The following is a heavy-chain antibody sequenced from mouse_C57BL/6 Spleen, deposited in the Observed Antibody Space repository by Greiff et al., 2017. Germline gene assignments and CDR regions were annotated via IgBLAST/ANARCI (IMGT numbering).Heavy chain of an antibody. CDR1: GYTFTSYW. CDR2: IDPKSGGT. CDR3: AREEGNRYYFDY. V-gene: IGHV1-72*01. Sequence: QVQLQQPGAELVKPGASVKLSCKASGYTFTSYWMHWVKQRPGRGLEWIGRIDPKSGGTKYNEKFKSKATLTVDKPSSTADMQLSSLTSEDSAVYYCAREEGNRYYFDYWGQGTTLTVSS. D-gene: IGHD2-14*01. J-gene: IGHJ2*01.